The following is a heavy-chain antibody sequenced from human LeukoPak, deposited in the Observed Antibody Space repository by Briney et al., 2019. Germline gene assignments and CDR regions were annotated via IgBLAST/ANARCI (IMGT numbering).Heavy chain of an antibody. CDR3: ASLMTTVTTVDY. J-gene: IGHJ4*02. CDR2: ISSSSCYI. Sequence: PGGSLRLSCAASGFTFSSYSMNWVRQAPGKGLEWVSSISSSSCYIYYADSVKGRFTISRDNAKNSLYLQMNSLRAEDTAVYYCASLMTTVTTVDYWGQGTLVTVSS. CDR1: GFTFSSYS. V-gene: IGHV3-21*01. D-gene: IGHD4-17*01.